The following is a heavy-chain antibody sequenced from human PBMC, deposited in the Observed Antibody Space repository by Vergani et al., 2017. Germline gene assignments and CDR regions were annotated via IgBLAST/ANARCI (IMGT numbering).Heavy chain of an antibody. D-gene: IGHD1-14*01. J-gene: IGHJ5*02. V-gene: IGHV3-33*01. Sequence: QVQLVESGGGVVQPGRSLRLSCAASGFTFNQYGMHWVRQAPGKGLEWVAVTWYDGNNKQYADSVKGRFTISRDNSKSTMYLQMNSLRDEDTGVYYCARDLRLLYNRLDPWGQGTLVTVPS. CDR2: TWYDGNNK. CDR3: ARDLRLLYNRLDP. CDR1: GFTFNQYG.